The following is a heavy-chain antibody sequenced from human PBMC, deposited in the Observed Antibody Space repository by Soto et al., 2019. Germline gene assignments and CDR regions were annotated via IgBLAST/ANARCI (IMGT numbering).Heavy chain of an antibody. CDR2: IWYDGSNK. D-gene: IGHD6-13*01. CDR1: GFTFSSYG. V-gene: IGHV3-33*01. Sequence: GGSLRLSCAASGFTFSSYGMHWVRQAPGKGLEWVAVIWYDGSNKYYADSVKGRFTISRDNSKNTLYLQMNSLRAEDTAVYYCASMAAAGTDDAFDIWGQGTMVTVSS. CDR3: ASMAAAGTDDAFDI. J-gene: IGHJ3*02.